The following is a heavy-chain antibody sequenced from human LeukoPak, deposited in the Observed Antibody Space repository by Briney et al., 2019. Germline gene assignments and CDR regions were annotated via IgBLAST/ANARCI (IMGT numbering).Heavy chain of an antibody. V-gene: IGHV1-18*01. CDR2: ISAYNGNT. D-gene: IGHD3-22*01. CDR3: ARAGFYYDSSGYYFDPQTLDY. CDR1: GYTFTSYG. Sequence: ASVKVCCKASGYTFTSYGISWVRQAPGQGLEWVGWISAYNGNTNYAQKLQGRVTMTTDTSTSAAYMERRGLRSDDTAVYYCARAGFYYDSSGYYFDPQTLDYWGQGTLVTVSS. J-gene: IGHJ4*02.